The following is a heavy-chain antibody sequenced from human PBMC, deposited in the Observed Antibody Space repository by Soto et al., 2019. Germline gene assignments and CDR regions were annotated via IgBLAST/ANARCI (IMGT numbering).Heavy chain of an antibody. CDR2: ISYDGSDK. CDR1: GFTVSSYG. Sequence: QVQLVESGGGVVQPGRSLRLSCAASGFTVSSYGLHWVRQPPGKGLEWLAFISYDGSDKFYADSVKGRFTISRDSSKNTLYLQLNSLRAKDTAVYYCARVLGGFPNFDFWVQGTLVTVSS. D-gene: IGHD2-15*01. J-gene: IGHJ4*02. V-gene: IGHV3-30-3*01. CDR3: ARVLGGFPNFDF.